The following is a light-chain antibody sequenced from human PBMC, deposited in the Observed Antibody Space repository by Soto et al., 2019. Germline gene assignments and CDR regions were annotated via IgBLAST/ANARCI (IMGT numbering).Light chain of an antibody. J-gene: IGLJ1*01. CDR2: EVS. CDR1: SSDVGGYNY. V-gene: IGLV2-14*01. CDR3: SSYTSSTFYV. Sequence: TQPASVSGSPGQSITISCTGTSSDVGGYNYVSWYQQHPGKAPKLMIYEVSNRPSGVSNRSSGSKSGNTASLTISGLQAEDEADYYCSSYTSSTFYVLGTGTKVTVL.